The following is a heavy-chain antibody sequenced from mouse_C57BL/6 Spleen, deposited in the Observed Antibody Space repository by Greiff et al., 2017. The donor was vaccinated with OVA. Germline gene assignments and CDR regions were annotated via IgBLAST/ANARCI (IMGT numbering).Heavy chain of an antibody. V-gene: IGHV1-82*01. CDR1: GYAFSSSW. CDR2: IYPGDGDT. CDR3: ARDSSADYFDY. Sequence: VQLQQSGPELVKPGASVKISCKASGYAFSSSWMNWVKQRPGKGLEWIGRIYPGDGDTNYNGKFKGKATLTADKSSSTAYMRLSSLTSEYSEVYFWARDSSADYFDYWGQGTTLTVSS. D-gene: IGHD3-2*02. J-gene: IGHJ2*01.